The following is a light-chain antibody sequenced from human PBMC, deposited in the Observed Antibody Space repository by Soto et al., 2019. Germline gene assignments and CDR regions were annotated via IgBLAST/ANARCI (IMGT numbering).Light chain of an antibody. CDR3: QRYNGP. CDR2: KAS. J-gene: IGKJ2*01. CDR1: QYVGSW. Sequence: EVTQTTSTLSASVGDRVTITCRASQYVGSWLAWYQQKPGKAPKLLIYKASNLQSGVPSRFSGSGSATEFTLTISSLRPDDSATSDCQRYNGPFG. V-gene: IGKV1-5*03.